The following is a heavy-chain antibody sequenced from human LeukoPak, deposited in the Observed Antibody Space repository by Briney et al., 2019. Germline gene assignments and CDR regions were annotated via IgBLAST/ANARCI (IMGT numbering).Heavy chain of an antibody. CDR1: GFTFSDYV. V-gene: IGHV3-23*01. CDR3: AKVRAPSGWFNSDY. CDR2: ISGSGDST. J-gene: IGHJ4*02. Sequence: GGSLRLSCSASGFTFSDYVMSWVRQAPGKGLEWVSGISGSGDSTYYADSVKGRFTISRDNSKNTLYLQMNSLRVEDTAAYYCAKVRAPSGWFNSDYWGQGTLVTVSS. D-gene: IGHD6-19*01.